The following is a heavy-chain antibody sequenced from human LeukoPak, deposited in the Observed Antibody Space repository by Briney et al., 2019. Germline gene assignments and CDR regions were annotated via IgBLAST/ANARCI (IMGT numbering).Heavy chain of an antibody. CDR2: ISAYNGNT. V-gene: IGHV1-18*01. CDR1: GYTFTSYG. CDR3: ARERGVDTGAWFDP. Sequence: ASVKVSCKASGYTFTSYGISWVRQAPGQGLEWMGWISAYNGNTNYAQKLQGRVTMTTDTSTSTAYMELRSLRPDDTAVYYCARERGVDTGAWFDPWGQGTLVTVSS. J-gene: IGHJ5*02. D-gene: IGHD5-18*01.